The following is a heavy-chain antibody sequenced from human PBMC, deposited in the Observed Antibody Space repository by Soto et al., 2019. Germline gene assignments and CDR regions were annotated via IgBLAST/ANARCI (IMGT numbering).Heavy chain of an antibody. CDR1: GYTFTGYY. CDR3: ARIHFGAKLPPNGFFNF. CDR2: INPNSGGT. D-gene: IGHD3-16*01. Sequence: GASVKVSCKASGYTFTGYYMHWVRQAPGQGLEWMGWINPNSGGTNYAQKFQGRVTMTRDTSISTAYMELSRLRSDDTAVYYRARIHFGAKLPPNGFFNFGGKGTRAPV. V-gene: IGHV1-2*02. J-gene: IGHJ3*01.